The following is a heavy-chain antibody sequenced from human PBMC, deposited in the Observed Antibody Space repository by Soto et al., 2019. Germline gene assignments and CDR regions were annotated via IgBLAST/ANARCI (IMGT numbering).Heavy chain of an antibody. Sequence: SETLSLTCTVSGGSISSGGYYWSWIRQHPGKGLEWIGYIYYSGSTYYNPSLKSRVTISVDTSKNQFSLKLSSVTAADTAVYYCARVNAWYDSSGYYPDYWGQGTLVTVSS. CDR2: IYYSGST. CDR3: ARVNAWYDSSGYYPDY. CDR1: GGSISSGGYY. J-gene: IGHJ4*02. V-gene: IGHV4-31*03. D-gene: IGHD3-22*01.